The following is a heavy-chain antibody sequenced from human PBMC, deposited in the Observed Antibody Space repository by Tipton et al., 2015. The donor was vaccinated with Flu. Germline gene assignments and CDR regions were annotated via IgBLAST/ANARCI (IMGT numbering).Heavy chain of an antibody. V-gene: IGHV3-48*03. CDR2: ISRGGTTI. D-gene: IGHD6-19*01. Sequence: SLRLSCIGSGFSFSNYEMNWVRQAPGKGLEWLSYISRGGTTIYYADSVKGRFTISRDDAENSLYLQMNSLRNEDTAVYYCAKDVAGMYYFYGMHVWGQGTTVTVSS. J-gene: IGHJ6*02. CDR1: GFSFSNYE. CDR3: AKDVAGMYYFYGMHV.